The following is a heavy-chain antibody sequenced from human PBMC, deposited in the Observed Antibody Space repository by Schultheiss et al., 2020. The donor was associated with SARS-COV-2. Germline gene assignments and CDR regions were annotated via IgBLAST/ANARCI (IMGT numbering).Heavy chain of an antibody. CDR1: GFTFSSYS. CDR3: ARGRGSSGWYGPGDY. J-gene: IGHJ4*02. CDR2: ISSSSSYI. D-gene: IGHD6-19*01. Sequence: GESLKISCAASGFTFSSYSMNWVRQAPGKGLEWVSSISSSSSYIYYADSVKGRFTISRDNAKNSLYLQMNSLRAEDTAVYYCARGRGSSGWYGPGDYWGQGTLGTVSS. V-gene: IGHV3-21*01.